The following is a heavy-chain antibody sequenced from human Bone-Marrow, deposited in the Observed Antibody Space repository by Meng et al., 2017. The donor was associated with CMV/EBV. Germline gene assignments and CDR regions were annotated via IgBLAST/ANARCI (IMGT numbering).Heavy chain of an antibody. J-gene: IGHJ4*02. V-gene: IGHV6-1*01. CDR2: TYYRSKWYN. D-gene: IGHD3-22*01. CDR3: ARDQGSGYSY. Sequence: SETLSLTCAISGDSVSSNSAAWNWIRQSPSRGLEWLGRTYYRSKWYNDYAVSVKSRITITPDTSNNQLSLQTNSVTPEDTAVYYCARDQGSGYSYWGQGTLVTVSS. CDR1: GDSVSSNSAA.